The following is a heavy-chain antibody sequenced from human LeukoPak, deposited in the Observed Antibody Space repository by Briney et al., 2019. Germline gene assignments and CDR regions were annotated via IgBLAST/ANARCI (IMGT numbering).Heavy chain of an antibody. Sequence: SETLSLTCAVSGGSISSGGYSWSWIRQPQGKGLEWVGYINHSGSTYYYPSLKSQVTISVDRSKNQFPLKLSSVPAADTAVYYCARGWGYGSGSYYNGFDYWGQGTLVTVSS. V-gene: IGHV4-30-2*01. D-gene: IGHD3-10*01. CDR3: ARGWGYGSGSYYNGFDY. J-gene: IGHJ4*02. CDR2: INHSGST. CDR1: GGSISSGGYS.